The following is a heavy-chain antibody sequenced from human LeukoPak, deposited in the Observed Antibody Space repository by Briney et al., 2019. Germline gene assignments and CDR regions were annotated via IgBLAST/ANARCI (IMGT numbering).Heavy chain of an antibody. Sequence: GGSLRLSCAASGFTFSSYAMSWVRQAPGKGLEWVSAISGSGGSTYYAGSVKGRFTISRDNSKNTLYLQMNSLRAEDTAVYYCAKGAMIVLPVPYYFDYWGQGTLVTVSS. J-gene: IGHJ4*02. D-gene: IGHD3-22*01. CDR2: ISGSGGST. CDR1: GFTFSSYA. CDR3: AKGAMIVLPVPYYFDY. V-gene: IGHV3-23*01.